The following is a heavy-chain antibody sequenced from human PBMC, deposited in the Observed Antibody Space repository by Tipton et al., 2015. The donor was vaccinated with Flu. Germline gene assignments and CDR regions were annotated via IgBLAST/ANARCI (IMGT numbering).Heavy chain of an antibody. CDR2: IYPSGTT. V-gene: IGHV4-39*01. Sequence: TLSLTCTVSSGSIRSTNYFCAWIRQPPGKRLELIGSIYPSGTTYYNLSLKSRVTISVDTSKSQFSLKLRSVTAADTAVYYCARLSYYDVDLKNFYFDYWGQGALVTVSS. CDR1: SGSIRSTNYF. J-gene: IGHJ4*02. CDR3: ARLSYYDVDLKNFYFDY. D-gene: IGHD3-10*02.